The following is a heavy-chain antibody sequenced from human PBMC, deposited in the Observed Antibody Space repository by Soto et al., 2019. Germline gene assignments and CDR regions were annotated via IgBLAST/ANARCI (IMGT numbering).Heavy chain of an antibody. CDR1: GFTFSSYS. V-gene: IGHV3-48*01. Sequence: GGSLRLSCAASGFTFSSYSMNWVRQAPGKGLEWVSYISSSSSTIYYADSVKGRFTISRDNAKNSLYLQMNSLRAEDTAVYYCARDFRDYSDYHPYYYYYYMDVWGKGTTVTVSS. CDR2: ISSSSSTI. CDR3: ARDFRDYSDYHPYYYYYYMDV. D-gene: IGHD4-17*01. J-gene: IGHJ6*03.